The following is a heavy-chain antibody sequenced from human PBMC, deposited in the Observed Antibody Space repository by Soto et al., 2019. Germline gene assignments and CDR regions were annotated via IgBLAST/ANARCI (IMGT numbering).Heavy chain of an antibody. CDR1: GGTFSSYT. J-gene: IGHJ4*02. CDR2: IIPILGIA. CDR3: ARLDYGDLDDY. V-gene: IGHV1-69*02. Sequence: QVQLVQSGAEVKKPGSSVKVSCKASGGTFSSYTISWVRQAPGQGLEWMGRIIPILGIANYAQKFQGRVTITADKSTSTADMELSSLRSEDTAVYYCARLDYGDLDDYWGQGTLVTVSS. D-gene: IGHD4-17*01.